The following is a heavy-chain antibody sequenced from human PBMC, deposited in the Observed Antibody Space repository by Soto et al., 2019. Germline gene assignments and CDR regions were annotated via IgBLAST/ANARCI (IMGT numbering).Heavy chain of an antibody. D-gene: IGHD6-13*01. V-gene: IGHV4-59*01. Sequence: PSETLSLTCTVSGGSISSYYWSWIRQPPGKGLEWIGYIYYSGSTNYNPSLKSRVTISVDTSKNQFSLKLSSVTAADTAVYYCARARRIAADYYGMDVWGQGTTVTVSS. J-gene: IGHJ6*02. CDR2: IYYSGST. CDR3: ARARRIAADYYGMDV. CDR1: GGSISSYY.